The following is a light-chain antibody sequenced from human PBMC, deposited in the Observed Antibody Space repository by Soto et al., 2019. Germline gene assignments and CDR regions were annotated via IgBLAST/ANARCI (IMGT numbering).Light chain of an antibody. CDR1: QSFSTW. CDR2: DAS. V-gene: IGKV1-5*01. J-gene: IGKJ2*01. Sequence: DIQMTQSRATLSASVGDRVTITCRASQSFSTWLAWYQQKPGKGPKLLIYDASSLESGVPSRFSGSGSGTEFTLTISSLQPDDFATYYCQQYKSYPYTFGQGTRLEIK. CDR3: QQYKSYPYT.